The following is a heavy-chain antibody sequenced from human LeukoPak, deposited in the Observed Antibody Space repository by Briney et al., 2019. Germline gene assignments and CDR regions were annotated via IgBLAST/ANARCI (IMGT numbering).Heavy chain of an antibody. CDR1: GFTFSHYD. Sequence: PGGSLRLSCAASGFTFSHYDMHWVRQVTGRGLEWVSVIDSFGDTKYSDSVKGRFTISRENAKDSLFLQMNSLTAGDSAVYYCARASTFRGRRDWYFDLWGRGTLVTVSA. V-gene: IGHV3-13*01. CDR3: ARASTFRGRRDWYFDL. D-gene: IGHD3-16*01. CDR2: IDSFGDT. J-gene: IGHJ2*01.